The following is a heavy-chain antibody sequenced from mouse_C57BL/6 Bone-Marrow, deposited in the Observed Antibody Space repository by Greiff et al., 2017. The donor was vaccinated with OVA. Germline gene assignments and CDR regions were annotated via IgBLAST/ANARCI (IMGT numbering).Heavy chain of an antibody. CDR3: AISYYFDY. V-gene: IGHV5-17*01. CDR1: GFTFSDYG. CDR2: ISSGSSTI. Sequence: VQLKESGGGLVKPGGSLKLSCAASGFTFSDYGMHWVRQAPEKGLEWVAYISSGSSTIYYADTVKGRFTISRDNAKNTLFLQMTSLRSEDTAMYYCAISYYFDYWGQGTTLTVSS. J-gene: IGHJ2*01.